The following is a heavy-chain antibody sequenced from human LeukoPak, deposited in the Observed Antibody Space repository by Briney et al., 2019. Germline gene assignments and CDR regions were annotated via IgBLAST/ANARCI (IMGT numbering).Heavy chain of an antibody. V-gene: IGHV3-74*01. J-gene: IGHJ4*02. CDR2: INNDGSGT. CDR1: GLTFNKSW. Sequence: PGGSLRLSCAASGLTFNKSWTHWVRQGPGKGLEWVSRINNDGSGTSYAGSVKGRFTISRDNAKSSLYLQMNSLRAEDTAVYYCARGGSASGAPSSFDYWGQGTLVTVSS. D-gene: IGHD1-26*01. CDR3: ARGGSASGAPSSFDY.